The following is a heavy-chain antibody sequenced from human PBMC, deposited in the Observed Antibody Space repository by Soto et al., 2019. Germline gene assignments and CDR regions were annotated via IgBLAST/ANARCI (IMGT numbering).Heavy chain of an antibody. V-gene: IGHV4-4*02. CDR2: ISHSGTT. CDR3: ARGDYSSYNWFDP. J-gene: IGHJ5*02. CDR1: GDSISSINW. D-gene: IGHD4-4*01. Sequence: SETLSLTCAVSGDSISSINWWTWVRQSPGKGLEWIGQISHSGTTNYNPSLKSRISISVDKSKNQFSLNLSSVTAADTAVYYCARGDYSSYNWFDPWGQGTLVTVSS.